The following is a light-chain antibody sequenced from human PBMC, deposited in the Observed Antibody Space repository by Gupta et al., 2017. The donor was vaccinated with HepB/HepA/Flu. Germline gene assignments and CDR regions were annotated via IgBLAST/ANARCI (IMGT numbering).Light chain of an antibody. CDR3: AAWDDSLNGVV. CDR2: YDD. CDR1: SSNIGNNA. V-gene: IGLV1-36*01. Sequence: QSVLTQPPSVSEAPRQRVPIPCSGSSSNIGNNAVNWYQQLQGKAPKLLIYYDDLLPSGVSDRFSGSKSGTSASLAISGLQSEDEADYYCAAWDDSLNGVVFGGGTKLTVL. J-gene: IGLJ2*01.